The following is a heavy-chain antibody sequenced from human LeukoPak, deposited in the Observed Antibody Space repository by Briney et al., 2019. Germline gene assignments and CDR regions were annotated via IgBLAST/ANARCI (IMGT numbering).Heavy chain of an antibody. J-gene: IGHJ5*02. CDR2: IIPILGIA. CDR3: ARDRGYSNWFDP. Sequence: SVKVSCKASGGTFSSYAISWVRQAPGQGLEWMGRIIPILGIANYAQKFQGRVTITADKSTSTAFMELSSLRSEDTAVYYCARDRGYSNWFDPWGQGTLVTVSS. V-gene: IGHV1-69*04. CDR1: GGTFSSYA. D-gene: IGHD4-11*01.